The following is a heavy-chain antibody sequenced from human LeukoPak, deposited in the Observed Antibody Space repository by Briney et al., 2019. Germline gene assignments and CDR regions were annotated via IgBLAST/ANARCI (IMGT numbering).Heavy chain of an antibody. J-gene: IGHJ4*02. Sequence: GESLKISCKGSGYSFTSNWIGWVRQMPGKGLEWMGIISPGDSDTRYSPSFQGQVTISADKAISTAYLQWSSLKAADTATYYCARRGNTTGDRYFDYWGQGTLVTVSS. V-gene: IGHV5-51*01. CDR3: ARRGNTTGDRYFDY. CDR2: ISPGDSDT. CDR1: GYSFTSNW. D-gene: IGHD2/OR15-2a*01.